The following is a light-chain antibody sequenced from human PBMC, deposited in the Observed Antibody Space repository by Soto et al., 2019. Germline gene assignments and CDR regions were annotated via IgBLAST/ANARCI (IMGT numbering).Light chain of an antibody. CDR2: GAS. CDR1: QSVSSSY. J-gene: IGKJ4*01. Sequence: EIVLTQSPGTLSLSPGERATLSCRASQSVSSSYLAWYQQKPGQAPRLLIYGASSRATGIPDRFSGSESGTDFTLTISSLEPEDFAVYYCQHYGSSPLTFGGGTKVEIK. CDR3: QHYGSSPLT. V-gene: IGKV3-20*01.